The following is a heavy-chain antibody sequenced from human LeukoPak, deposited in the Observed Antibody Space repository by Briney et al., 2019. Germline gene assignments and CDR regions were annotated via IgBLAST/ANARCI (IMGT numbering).Heavy chain of an antibody. D-gene: IGHD5/OR15-5a*01. CDR3: ARGRGYSVSSDAFDI. J-gene: IGHJ3*02. CDR1: GFTFSSYG. V-gene: IGHV3-21*06. CDR2: ISTSSGYI. Sequence: PGGSLRLSCAASGFTFSSYGVNWVRQAPGKGLEWVSSISTSSGYIYYADSLEGRFTISRDNAQNSLYLQMDSLRAEDTAMYYCARGRGYSVSSDAFDIWGQGTMVTVSS.